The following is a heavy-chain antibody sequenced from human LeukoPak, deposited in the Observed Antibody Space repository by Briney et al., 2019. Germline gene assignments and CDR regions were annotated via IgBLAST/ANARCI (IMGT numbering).Heavy chain of an antibody. J-gene: IGHJ3*02. CDR3: ARQKGASYYYGSGSTRARAFDI. CDR2: INHSGST. CDR1: GGSFSGYY. Sequence: SETLSLTCAVYGGSFSGYYWSWIRQPPGKGLEWIGEINHSGSTNYNPSLKSRVTISVDTSKNQFSLKLSSVTAADTAVYYCARQKGASYYYGSGSTRARAFDIWGQGTMVTVSS. D-gene: IGHD3-10*01. V-gene: IGHV4-34*01.